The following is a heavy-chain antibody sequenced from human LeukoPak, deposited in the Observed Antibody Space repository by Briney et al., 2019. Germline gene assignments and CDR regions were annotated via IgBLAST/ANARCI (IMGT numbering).Heavy chain of an antibody. CDR1: GFTFSSYG. J-gene: IGHJ4*02. D-gene: IGHD6-19*01. CDR3: AKYQRQWLPKGGFDY. V-gene: IGHV3-30*18. CDR2: ISYDRNNK. Sequence: GRSLRLSCAASGFTFSSYGMHWVRQAPGKGLEWVAVISYDRNNKYCADSVKGRFTISRDNSKNTLYLQMDNLRAEDTAVYYCAKYQRQWLPKGGFDYWGQGTLVTVSS.